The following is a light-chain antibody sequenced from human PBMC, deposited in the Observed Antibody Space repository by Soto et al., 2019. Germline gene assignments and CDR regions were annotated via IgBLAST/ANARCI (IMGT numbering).Light chain of an antibody. CDR1: SSNIGAGYD. V-gene: IGLV1-40*01. CDR3: QSYDSSLSGAV. J-gene: IGLJ7*01. CDR2: DNS. Sequence: QLVLTQPPSVSGAPGQRVTISCTGSSSNIGAGYDVHWYQQLPGTAPKLLIYDNSNRPSGVPDRFSGSKSGTSASLAITGLQAEDEADYSCQSYDSSLSGAVFGGGTQLTVL.